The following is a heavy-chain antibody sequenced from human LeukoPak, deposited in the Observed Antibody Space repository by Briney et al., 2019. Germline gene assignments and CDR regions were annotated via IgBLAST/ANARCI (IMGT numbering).Heavy chain of an antibody. D-gene: IGHD3-10*01. J-gene: IGHJ5*02. CDR2: ISYDGSNK. CDR3: AGYYGSGSYYNWFDP. V-gene: IGHV3-30*03. CDR1: GFTFSNYG. Sequence: GGSLRLSCAASGFTFSNYGMHWVRQAPGKGLEWVTLISYDGSNKYYADSVKGRFTISRDNSKNTLYLQMNSLRAEDTAVYYCAGYYGSGSYYNWFDPWGQGTLVTVSS.